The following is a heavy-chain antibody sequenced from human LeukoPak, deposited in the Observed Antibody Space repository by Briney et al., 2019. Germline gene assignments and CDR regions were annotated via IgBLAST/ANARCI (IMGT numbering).Heavy chain of an antibody. CDR2: IIPILGIA. Sequence: ASVKVSCKASGGTFSSYAISWVRQAPGQGLEWMGRIIPILGIANYAQKFRGRVTITADKSTSTAYMELSSLRSEDTAVYYCARDVVGANFDYWGQGTLVTVSS. CDR1: GGTFSSYA. CDR3: ARDVVGANFDY. J-gene: IGHJ4*02. V-gene: IGHV1-69*04. D-gene: IGHD1-26*01.